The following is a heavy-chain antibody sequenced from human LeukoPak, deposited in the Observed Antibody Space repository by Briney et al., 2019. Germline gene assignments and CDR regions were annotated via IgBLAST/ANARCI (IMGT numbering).Heavy chain of an antibody. CDR2: TYYRSKWFN. D-gene: IGHD1-7*01. CDR3: ASGWNYVY. CDR1: GDSVSSNSAT. J-gene: IGHJ4*02. V-gene: IGHV6-1*01. Sequence: SQTLSLTCAVSGDSVSSNSATWNWIRQSPSRGPEWLGRTYYRSKWFNDYAVSVKSRMTINPDTSKNQFSLELNSVTPEDTAVYYCASGWNYVYWGQGAPVTVSS.